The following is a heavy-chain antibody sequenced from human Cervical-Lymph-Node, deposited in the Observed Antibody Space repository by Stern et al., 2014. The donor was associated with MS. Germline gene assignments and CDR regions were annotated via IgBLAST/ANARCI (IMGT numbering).Heavy chain of an antibody. Sequence: QITLKESGTTLVKTTQTLTLTCTFSGFSLTTSPLGVGWVRQPPGKALECLGFIYWDNDKRYSPSLKNRLSLTKDTSKNQVVLTMTNMDPVDTATYYCAHRGRLTGYWDVGYFDYWGQGILVTVSS. V-gene: IGHV2-5*02. D-gene: IGHD2-2*03. CDR2: IYWDNDK. J-gene: IGHJ4*02. CDR1: GFSLTTSPLG. CDR3: AHRGRLTGYWDVGYFDY.